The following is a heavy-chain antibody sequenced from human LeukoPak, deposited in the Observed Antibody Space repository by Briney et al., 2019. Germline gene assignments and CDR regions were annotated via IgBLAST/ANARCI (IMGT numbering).Heavy chain of an antibody. CDR1: GYTFTGHY. V-gene: IGHV1-2*02. CDR2: ISPNSGDT. D-gene: IGHD6-19*01. Sequence: GALVKVSCKASGYTFTGHYMHWVRQAPGQGLEWMGWISPNSGDTDYAQRFQGRVSMTRDTSISTAYMELSRLRSDDTAVYYCARAAIAVAGDYHYHYMDVWGKGTTVTVSS. J-gene: IGHJ6*03. CDR3: ARAAIAVAGDYHYHYMDV.